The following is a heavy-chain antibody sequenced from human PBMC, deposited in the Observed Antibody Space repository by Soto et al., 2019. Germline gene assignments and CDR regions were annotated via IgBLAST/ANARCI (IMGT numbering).Heavy chain of an antibody. J-gene: IGHJ6*02. CDR1: GDSVSSNSAA. CDR2: TYYRSKWSS. CDR3: ARASRYSGYDYPLPLSYDFGMDV. Sequence: SPTLSLPCAISGDSVSSNSAAWNWIRQSPSGGLEWLGRTYYRSKWSSDYPVSVEGRITINPDTSRNQVSLHLRSVTPEDTAVYYCARASRYSGYDYPLPLSYDFGMDVWGQGTTVTVSS. D-gene: IGHD5-12*01. V-gene: IGHV6-1*01.